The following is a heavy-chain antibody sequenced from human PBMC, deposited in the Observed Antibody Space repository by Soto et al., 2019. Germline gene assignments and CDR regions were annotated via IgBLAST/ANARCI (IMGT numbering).Heavy chain of an antibody. J-gene: IGHJ4*02. CDR2: IYHSGST. Sequence: SETLSLTCTVSGGSISSYYWGWIRQPPGKGLEWIGEIYHSGSTNYNPSLKSRVTISVDKSKNQFSLKLSSVTAADTAVYYCARVKASGVNFDYWGQGTLVTVSS. D-gene: IGHD3-10*01. CDR3: ARVKASGVNFDY. V-gene: IGHV4-59*12. CDR1: GGSISSYY.